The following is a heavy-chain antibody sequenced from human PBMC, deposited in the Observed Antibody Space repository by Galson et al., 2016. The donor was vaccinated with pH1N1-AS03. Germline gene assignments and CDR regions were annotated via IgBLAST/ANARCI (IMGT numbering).Heavy chain of an antibody. CDR2: INPNSGST. CDR3: ARPLTSGFCSSGGHDCYGINPYYFDH. V-gene: IGHV1-2*02. CDR1: GYVFSDYY. J-gene: IGHJ4*02. D-gene: IGHD2-15*01. Sequence: SVKVSCKASGYVFSDYYIHWVRQAPGQGLEWMGWINPNSGSTLYAPKFQGRVTITRDTSIRTAFMEVTWLTSDDTAVYYCARPLTSGFCSSGGHDCYGINPYYFDHWGQGTLVTVSS.